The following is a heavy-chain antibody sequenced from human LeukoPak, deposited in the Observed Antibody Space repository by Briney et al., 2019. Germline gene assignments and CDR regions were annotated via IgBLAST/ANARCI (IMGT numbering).Heavy chain of an antibody. D-gene: IGHD1-26*01. CDR2: INPNSGGT. CDR1: AYTFTGYY. J-gene: IGHJ6*02. Sequence: ASVKVSCKAFAYTFTGYYMHWVRQAPGQGLEWMGWINPNSGGTNYAQKFQGWVTMTRDTSISTAYMELSRLRSDDTAVYYCAAGAIPYYGMDVWGQGTTVTVSS. V-gene: IGHV1-2*04. CDR3: AAGAIPYYGMDV.